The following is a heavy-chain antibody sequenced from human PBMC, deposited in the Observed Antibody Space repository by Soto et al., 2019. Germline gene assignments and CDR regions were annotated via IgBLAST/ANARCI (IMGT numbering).Heavy chain of an antibody. CDR1: GFTFSPYD. D-gene: IGHD3-10*01. CDR3: ARDPGGMDV. Sequence: GGSLRLSCAASGFTFSPYDMNWVRQAPGKGLEWVSHISSGSTAIYYADSVKGRFTISRDNAKNSLYLLTNNLRDEDTDVYYCARDPGGMDVWGQGTTVTVSS. J-gene: IGHJ6*02. CDR2: ISSGSTAI. V-gene: IGHV3-48*02.